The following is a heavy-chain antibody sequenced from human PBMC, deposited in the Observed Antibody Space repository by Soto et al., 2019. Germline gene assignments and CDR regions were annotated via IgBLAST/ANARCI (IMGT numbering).Heavy chain of an antibody. CDR2: INHSGST. J-gene: IGHJ4*02. Sequence: SETLSLTCAVYGGSFSGYYWSWIRQPPGKGLEWIGEINHSGSTNYNPSLKSRVTISVDTSKNQFSLKLSSVTAADTAVYYCARKGTMVRGVITDWGQGTLVTVSS. D-gene: IGHD3-10*01. CDR1: GGSFSGYY. CDR3: ARKGTMVRGVITD. V-gene: IGHV4-34*01.